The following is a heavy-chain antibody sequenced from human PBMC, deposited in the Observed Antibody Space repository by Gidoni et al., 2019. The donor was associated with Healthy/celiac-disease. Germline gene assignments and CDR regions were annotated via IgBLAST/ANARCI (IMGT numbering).Heavy chain of an antibody. CDR1: GFTFSSYA. J-gene: IGHJ4*02. V-gene: IGHV3-30-3*01. CDR3: ARDGYSSGWTY. Sequence: QVQLVESGGGMVQPGRSLRLSCAASGFTFSSYAMHWVRQAPGKGLEWVAVISYDGSNKYYADSVKGRFTISRDNSKNTLYLQMNSLRAEDTAVYYCARDGYSSGWTYWGQGTLVTVSS. D-gene: IGHD6-19*01. CDR2: ISYDGSNK.